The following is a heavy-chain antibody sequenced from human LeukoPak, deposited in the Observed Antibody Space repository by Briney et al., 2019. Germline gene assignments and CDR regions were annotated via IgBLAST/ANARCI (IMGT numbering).Heavy chain of an antibody. CDR2: ISSSGSTI. CDR1: GFTFSSYE. Sequence: GGSLRLSCAASGFTFSSYEMNWVRQAPGKGLEWVSYISSSGSTIYYADSVKGRFTISRDNTKNSLYLQMNSLRAEDTAVYYCASSRGSWPDYFDYWGQGTLVTVSS. V-gene: IGHV3-48*03. D-gene: IGHD6-13*01. CDR3: ASSRGSWPDYFDY. J-gene: IGHJ4*02.